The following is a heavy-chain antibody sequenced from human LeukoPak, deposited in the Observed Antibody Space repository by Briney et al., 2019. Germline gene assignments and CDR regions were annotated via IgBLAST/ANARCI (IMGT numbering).Heavy chain of an antibody. Sequence: SETLSLTCTVSGGSISSYYWSWIRQPAGKGLEWIGRIYTSGSTNYNPSLKSRVTMSVDTSKNQFSLKLSSVTAADTAVYYCAREGYSSSWYYYYYYYMDAWGKGTTVTVSS. CDR2: IYTSGST. J-gene: IGHJ6*03. V-gene: IGHV4-4*07. CDR1: GGSISSYY. CDR3: AREGYSSSWYYYYYYYMDA. D-gene: IGHD6-13*01.